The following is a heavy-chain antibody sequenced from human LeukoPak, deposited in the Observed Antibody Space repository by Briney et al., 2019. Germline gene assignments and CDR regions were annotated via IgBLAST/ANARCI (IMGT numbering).Heavy chain of an antibody. CDR1: GGTFSSYA. Sequence: GASVKVSCKASGGTFSSYAISWVRQAPGQGLEWMGRIIPILGIANYAQKFQGRVTITADKSTSTAYKELSSLRSEDTAVYYCARTPEGYCSSTSCQPTDYYYYYGMDVWGQGTTVTVS. J-gene: IGHJ6*02. D-gene: IGHD2-2*01. V-gene: IGHV1-69*04. CDR2: IIPILGIA. CDR3: ARTPEGYCSSTSCQPTDYYYYYGMDV.